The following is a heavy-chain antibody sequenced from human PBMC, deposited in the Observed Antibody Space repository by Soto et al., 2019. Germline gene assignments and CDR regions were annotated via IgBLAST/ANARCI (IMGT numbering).Heavy chain of an antibody. CDR1: GAYISDFS. CDR2: ITINGNT. CDR3: GRDTGANWTSEAH. J-gene: IGHJ1*01. D-gene: IGHD1-1*01. Sequence: SETLSLTCRVSGAYISDFSWSWIRQPAGKGLEWIGRITINGNTQKNPSFKSRVTMSIDTSRNHFSLNLQSATAADTALYYCGRDTGANWTSEAHWGPGTLVTVSS. V-gene: IGHV4-4*07.